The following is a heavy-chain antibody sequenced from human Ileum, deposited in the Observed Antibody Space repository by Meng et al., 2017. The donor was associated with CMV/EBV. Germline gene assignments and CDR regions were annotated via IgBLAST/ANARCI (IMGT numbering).Heavy chain of an antibody. D-gene: IGHD2-15*01. J-gene: IGHJ4*02. CDR2: INHSGST. Sequence: QVQLPQWGEGLLKPSETLSLTCAVYGGSFSGYYWSWIRQPPGKGLEWIGEINHSGSTNYNPSLKSRVTISVDTSKNQFFLKLSSVTAADTAVYYCARGVAGGPFDYWGQGTLVTVSS. CDR1: GGSFSGYY. CDR3: ARGVAGGPFDY. V-gene: IGHV4-34*01.